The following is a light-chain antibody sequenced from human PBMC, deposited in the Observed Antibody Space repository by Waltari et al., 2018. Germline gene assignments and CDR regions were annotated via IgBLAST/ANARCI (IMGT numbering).Light chain of an antibody. CDR2: GAS. CDR3: HQSAGSPQT. V-gene: IGKV3-20*01. J-gene: IGKJ2*01. CDR1: QNLSANY. Sequence: EIVMTQSPGILSLSPGERATLSCRASQNLSANYVAWYQHRPGQPPRLLIFGASSRAAGIPDRFSGRGSATDFTLTINRLEPEDFTMYFCHQSAGSPQTFGQGTKLDI.